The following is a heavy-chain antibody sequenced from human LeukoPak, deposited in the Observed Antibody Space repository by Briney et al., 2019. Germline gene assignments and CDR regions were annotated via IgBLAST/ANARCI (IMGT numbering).Heavy chain of an antibody. D-gene: IGHD6-13*01. J-gene: IGHJ3*02. CDR3: ASPIAASGTGRDAFYI. Sequence: PSETLSLTCAVYGGSFSGYYWTWIRQPPGKGLEWIGEINHRGSASYNTSLKSRVTISVDTSKNQFSLKLTSVTAADTAVYYCASPIAASGTGRDAFYIWGRGTMVAVSS. CDR2: INHRGSA. V-gene: IGHV4-34*01. CDR1: GGSFSGYY.